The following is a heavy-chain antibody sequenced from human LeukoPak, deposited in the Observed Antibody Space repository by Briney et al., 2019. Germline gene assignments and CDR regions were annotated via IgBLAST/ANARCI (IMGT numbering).Heavy chain of an antibody. CDR2: IYTNETT. CDR3: ARNRGSHRYYYGLDV. Sequence: PSETLSLTCTVSGGSISSYHWCWIRQAARKGLEWIGRIYTNETTNSNPSLKSRVTMSIDTSKNQFSLRLRSVTAADTAVYFCARNRGSHRYYYGLDVWGQGTTVTVSS. V-gene: IGHV4-4*07. J-gene: IGHJ6*02. D-gene: IGHD1-26*01. CDR1: GGSISSYH.